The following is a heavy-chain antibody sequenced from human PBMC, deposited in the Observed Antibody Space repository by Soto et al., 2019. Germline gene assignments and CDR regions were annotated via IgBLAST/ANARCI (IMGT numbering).Heavy chain of an antibody. J-gene: IGHJ3*02. CDR1: GGTFSSHG. D-gene: IGHD3-22*01. CDR2: IIPMLVTP. Sequence: QVQLVQSGAEVKKPGSSVKVSCKATGGTFSSHGVSWVRQAPGQGLEWMGVIIPMLVTPQYAQKFQGRITITADELTSTVYMELTSLRPEDTAVYFCARETRPYYFDSSGYPDPFDIWGQGTVVTVSS. CDR3: ARETRPYYFDSSGYPDPFDI. V-gene: IGHV1-69*01.